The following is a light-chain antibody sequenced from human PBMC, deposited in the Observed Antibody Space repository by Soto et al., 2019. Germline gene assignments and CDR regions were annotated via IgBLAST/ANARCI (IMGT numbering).Light chain of an antibody. J-gene: IGLJ1*01. Sequence: QSVLTQPASVSGSPGQSITVSCTGTTSDVGGYDHVAWYQQHPGKAPKLMIYDVSSRPSGVSNRFSGSKSGNTASLTISGLQAEDEADYYCSSYLGSSTLSGVFGTGTKLTVL. CDR3: SSYLGSSTLSGV. V-gene: IGLV2-14*01. CDR2: DVS. CDR1: TSDVGGYDH.